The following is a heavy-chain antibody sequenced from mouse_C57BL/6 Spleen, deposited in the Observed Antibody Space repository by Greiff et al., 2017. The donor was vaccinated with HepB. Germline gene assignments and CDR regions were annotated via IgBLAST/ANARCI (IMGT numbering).Heavy chain of an antibody. CDR3: AAELGHDFDV. CDR1: GYAFSSSW. J-gene: IGHJ1*03. Sequence: VKLQESGPELVKPGASVKISCKASGYAFSSSWMNWVKQRPGKGLEWIGRIYPGDGDTNYNGKFKGKATLTADKSSSTAYMQLISLTSEDSAVYFCAAELGHDFDVWGTGTTVTVCS. D-gene: IGHD4-1*01. CDR2: IYPGDGDT. V-gene: IGHV1-82*01.